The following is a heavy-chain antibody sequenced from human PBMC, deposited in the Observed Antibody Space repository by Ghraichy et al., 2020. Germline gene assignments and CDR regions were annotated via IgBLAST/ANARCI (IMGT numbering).Heavy chain of an antibody. Sequence: ASVKVSCKASGYMFSGYFIHWVRQAPGQGLEWMGWIKPNSGDTVYAQKFQGRVTMTRDTSISTAYMELSNLRSDDTAIFYCARITDGYDIGHWYFDLWGRGTLVTVSS. CDR3: ARITDGYDIGHWYFDL. V-gene: IGHV1-2*02. D-gene: IGHD5-12*01. CDR1: GYMFSGYF. CDR2: IKPNSGDT. J-gene: IGHJ2*01.